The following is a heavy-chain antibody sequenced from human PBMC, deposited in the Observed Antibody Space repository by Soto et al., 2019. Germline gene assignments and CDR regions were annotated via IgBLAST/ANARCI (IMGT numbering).Heavy chain of an antibody. J-gene: IGHJ4*01. CDR1: GFTFSDSW. CDR2: VNEHGTDS. Sequence: EVQLVESGGGLVQPGGSLRLSCVASGFTFSDSWMHWVRQAPGKGLVWVSRVNEHGTDSNYADSVKGRFTISRDNAKNAVYLEMNGLGGEDTGVYYGAILAVVTCWSDYWGQGTLVTVS. CDR3: AILAVVTCWSDY. D-gene: IGHD6-19*01. V-gene: IGHV3-74*01.